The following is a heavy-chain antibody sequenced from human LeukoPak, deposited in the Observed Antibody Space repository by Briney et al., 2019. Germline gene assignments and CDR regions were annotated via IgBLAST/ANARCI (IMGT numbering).Heavy chain of an antibody. CDR1: GFTFDGYW. Sequence: GRSLRLSCAASGFTFDGYWMHWVRQAPGKGLVWVSRINSDGSTTNYADSVMGRFTISRDNAKNTLYLQMDSLTVEDTAVYYCWVPATAGEGDYWGQGTLVTVSS. J-gene: IGHJ4*02. CDR2: INSDGSTT. D-gene: IGHD2-2*01. V-gene: IGHV3-74*01. CDR3: WVPATAGEGDY.